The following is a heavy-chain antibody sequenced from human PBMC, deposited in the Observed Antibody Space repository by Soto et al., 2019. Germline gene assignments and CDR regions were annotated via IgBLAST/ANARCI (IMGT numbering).Heavy chain of an antibody. CDR1: GGSISSGAYY. D-gene: IGHD2-15*01. V-gene: IGHV4-31*03. J-gene: IGHJ5*02. CDR3: ARGGSEVDPPHWFDP. CDR2: IYYSGST. Sequence: SETLSLTCTVSGGSISSGAYYWSWIRQHPGKGLEWIGYIYYSGSTYYNPSLKSRVTISVDTSKNQFSLKLSSVTAADTAIYYCARGGSEVDPPHWFDPWGPGTLVTVSS.